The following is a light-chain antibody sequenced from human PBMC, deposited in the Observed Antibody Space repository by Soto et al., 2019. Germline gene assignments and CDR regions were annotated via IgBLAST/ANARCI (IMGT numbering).Light chain of an antibody. CDR1: QSVYSW. J-gene: IGKJ2*01. V-gene: IGKV1-5*01. Sequence: DFHMTQSPSTLSASVGDRVTITCRTSQSVYSWLAWYQQKPGKAPKLLIFDDSILQSGVPSRFNSSASGTEFTLTISSLQPDDFATYYCQHYGGLYTFGQGTKLEIK. CDR2: DDS. CDR3: QHYGGLYT.